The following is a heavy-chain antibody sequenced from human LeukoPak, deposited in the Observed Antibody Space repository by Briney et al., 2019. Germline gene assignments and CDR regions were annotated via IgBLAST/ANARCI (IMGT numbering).Heavy chain of an antibody. CDR3: ASPNYYDSSGFDY. CDR2: IYYSGST. J-gene: IGHJ4*02. D-gene: IGHD3-22*01. CDR1: GGSISSSSYY. V-gene: IGHV4-39*01. Sequence: SGTLSLTCTVSGGSISSSSYYWGWIRQPPGKGLEWIGSIYYSGSTYYNPSLKSRVTISVDTSKNQFSLKLSSVTAADTAVYYCASPNYYDSSGFDYWGQGTLVTVSS.